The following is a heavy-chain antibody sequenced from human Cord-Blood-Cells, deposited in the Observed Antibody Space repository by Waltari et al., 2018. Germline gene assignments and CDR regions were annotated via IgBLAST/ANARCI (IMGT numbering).Heavy chain of an antibody. CDR2: INPNRGGT. J-gene: IGHJ4*02. Sequence: QVQLVQSGAEVKKPGASVKVSCKASGYTFTGYYMHWVRQAPGQGLEWMGWINPNRGGTNYAQKFQGRVTMTRDTSISTAYMELSRLRSDDTAVYYCASNSIAARPLAIFRWGQGTLVTVSS. CDR3: ASNSIAARPLAIFR. D-gene: IGHD6-6*01. CDR1: GYTFTGYY. V-gene: IGHV1-2*02.